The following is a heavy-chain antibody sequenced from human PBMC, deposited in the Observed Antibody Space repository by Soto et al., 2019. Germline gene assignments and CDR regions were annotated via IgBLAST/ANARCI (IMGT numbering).Heavy chain of an antibody. J-gene: IGHJ6*02. D-gene: IGHD6-13*01. Sequence: EVQLVESGGGLVQPGRSLRLSCAASGFTFDDYAMHWVRQAPGKGLEWVSGISWNSGSIGYADSVKGRFTISRDNAKNSLYLQMNSLRAEDTALYYCAKDKGSSHYYGMDVWGQGTTVTVSS. CDR1: GFTFDDYA. V-gene: IGHV3-9*01. CDR3: AKDKGSSHYYGMDV. CDR2: ISWNSGSI.